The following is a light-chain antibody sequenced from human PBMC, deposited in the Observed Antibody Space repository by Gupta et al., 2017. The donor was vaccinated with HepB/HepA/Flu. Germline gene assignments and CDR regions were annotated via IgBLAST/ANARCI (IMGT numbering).Light chain of an antibody. CDR3: QSYDSSLSGSRV. Sequence: QSVLTQPPSVSGAPGQRVTISCTGSCSNIGAGYDVHWYQQLPGTAPKLLIYGNSNRPSGVPDRFSGSKSGTSASLAITGLQAEDEADYYCQSYDSSLSGSRVFGTGTKVTVL. CDR2: GNS. CDR1: CSNIGAGYD. V-gene: IGLV1-40*01. J-gene: IGLJ1*01.